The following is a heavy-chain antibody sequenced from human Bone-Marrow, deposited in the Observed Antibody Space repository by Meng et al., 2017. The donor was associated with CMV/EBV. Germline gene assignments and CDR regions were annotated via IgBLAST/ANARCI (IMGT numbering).Heavy chain of an antibody. D-gene: IGHD3-3*01. J-gene: IGHJ6*02. Sequence: GGSLRLSCTASGFTFSSYGMNWVRQAPGKGLEWVSSISSSSSYIYYADSVKGRFTISRDNAKNSLYLQMNSLRAEDTAVYYCAREGYDFWSGYPTLYYYGMDVWGQGTTVTVSS. V-gene: IGHV3-21*01. CDR1: GFTFSSYG. CDR3: AREGYDFWSGYPTLYYYGMDV. CDR2: ISSSSSYI.